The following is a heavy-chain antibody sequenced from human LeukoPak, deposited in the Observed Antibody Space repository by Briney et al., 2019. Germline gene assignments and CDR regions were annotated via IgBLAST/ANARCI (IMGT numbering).Heavy chain of an antibody. J-gene: IGHJ4*02. CDR2: INPSGGST. V-gene: IGHV1-46*01. Sequence: ASVKVSCKASGYTFTSYYMHWVRQAPGQGLEWMGIINPSGGSTSYAQKFQGRVTMTRDTSTSTVYMELSSLRSEDTAVYYCARTRGQQLVRQYYFDYWGQGTLVTVSS. CDR1: GYTFTSYY. CDR3: ARTRGQQLVRQYYFDY. D-gene: IGHD6-13*01.